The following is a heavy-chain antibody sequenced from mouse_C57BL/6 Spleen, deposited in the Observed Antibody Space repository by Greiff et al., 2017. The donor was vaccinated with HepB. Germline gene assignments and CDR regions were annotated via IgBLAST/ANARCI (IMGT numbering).Heavy chain of an antibody. Sequence: DVQLVESGGGLVKPGGSLKLSCAASGFTFSDYGMHWVRQAPEKGLEWVAYISSGSSTIYYADTVKGRFTISRDNATNTLFLQMTSLRSEDTAMYYCARSKGLTGTYWYFDVWGTGTTVTVSS. V-gene: IGHV5-17*01. CDR2: ISSGSSTI. J-gene: IGHJ1*03. D-gene: IGHD4-1*01. CDR1: GFTFSDYG. CDR3: ARSKGLTGTYWYFDV.